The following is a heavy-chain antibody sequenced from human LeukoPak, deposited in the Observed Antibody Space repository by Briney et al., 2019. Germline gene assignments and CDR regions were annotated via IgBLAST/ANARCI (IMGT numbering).Heavy chain of an antibody. J-gene: IGHJ4*02. D-gene: IGHD6-13*01. Sequence: GGSLRLSCAASGFTFSSYAMSWVRQSPGKGREWVSAISGSGGSTYYADSVKGRFTNSRDNSKKTLYLHMNSLRAEDTAVYYCAHGGEAAGPIDYWGQGTLVIVSS. CDR1: GFTFSSYA. CDR3: AHGGEAAGPIDY. V-gene: IGHV3-23*01. CDR2: ISGSGGST.